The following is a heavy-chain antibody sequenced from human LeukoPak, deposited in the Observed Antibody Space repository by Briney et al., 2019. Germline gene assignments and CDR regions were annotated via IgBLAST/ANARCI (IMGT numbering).Heavy chain of an antibody. CDR1: GFSFSDYY. Sequence: GGSLRLSCAASGFSFSDYYMSWIRQAPGKGLEWVSYISSSGSTIYYADSVKGRFTISRDNAKNSLYLQMNSLRAEDTAVYYCARDDYYDSSGPRYWGQGTLVTVSS. J-gene: IGHJ4*02. V-gene: IGHV3-11*01. CDR3: ARDDYYDSSGPRY. CDR2: ISSSGSTI. D-gene: IGHD3-22*01.